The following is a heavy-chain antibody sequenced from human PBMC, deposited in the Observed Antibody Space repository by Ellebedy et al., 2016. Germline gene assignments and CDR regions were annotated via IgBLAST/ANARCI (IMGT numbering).Heavy chain of an antibody. J-gene: IGHJ6*02. D-gene: IGHD4-17*01. V-gene: IGHV3-33*06. CDR1: GFTFSSYG. Sequence: GGSLRLSXAASGFTFSSYGMHWVRQAPGKGLEWVAVIWYDGSNKYYADSVKGRFTISRDNSKNTLYLQMNSLRAEDTAVYYCAKGPGEHEDYGDYALDYYYGMDVWGQGTTVTVSS. CDR3: AKGPGEHEDYGDYALDYYYGMDV. CDR2: IWYDGSNK.